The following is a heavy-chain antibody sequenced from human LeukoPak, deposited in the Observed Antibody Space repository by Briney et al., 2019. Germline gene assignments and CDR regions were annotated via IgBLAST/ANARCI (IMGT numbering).Heavy chain of an antibody. Sequence: GGSLRLSCAASGFTFSSYAMSWVRQAPGKGLEWVSAISGSGGSTYYADSVKGRFTISRDNSKNTLYLQMNSLRAEDTAVYYCAKLLRIVVVITPLGYWGQGTLVTASS. D-gene: IGHD3-22*01. CDR1: GFTFSSYA. CDR3: AKLLRIVVVITPLGY. J-gene: IGHJ4*02. V-gene: IGHV3-23*01. CDR2: ISGSGGST.